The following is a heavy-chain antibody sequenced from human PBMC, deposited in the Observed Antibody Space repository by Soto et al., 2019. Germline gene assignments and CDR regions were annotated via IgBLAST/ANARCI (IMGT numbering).Heavy chain of an antibody. J-gene: IGHJ4*02. CDR2: ISGSGGST. V-gene: IGHV3-23*01. CDR3: ARTLYSYGTDY. Sequence: EVQMLESGGGLVQPGGSLRLSCAASGFTFSSYAMSWVGQAPGKGLEWVSAISGSGGSTYYADSVKGRFTISRDNSKNTLYLQMNSLRAEDTAVYYCARTLYSYGTDYWGQGTLVTVSS. CDR1: GFTFSSYA. D-gene: IGHD5-18*01.